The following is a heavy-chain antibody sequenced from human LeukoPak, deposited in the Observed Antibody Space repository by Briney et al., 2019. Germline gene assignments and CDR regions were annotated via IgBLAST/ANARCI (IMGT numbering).Heavy chain of an antibody. D-gene: IGHD6-6*01. CDR3: AFVAARRHYYFDY. J-gene: IGHJ4*02. CDR1: GGSISSSSYY. CDR2: IYYSGST. Sequence: SETLSLTCTVSGGSISSSSYYWGWIRQPPGKGLEWIGSIYYSGSTYYNPSLKSRVTISVDTSKNQFSLKLSSVTAADTAVYYCAFVAARRHYYFDYWGQGTLVTVSS. V-gene: IGHV4-39*01.